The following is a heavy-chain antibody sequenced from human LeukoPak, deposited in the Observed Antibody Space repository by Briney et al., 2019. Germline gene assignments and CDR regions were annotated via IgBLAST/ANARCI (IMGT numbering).Heavy chain of an antibody. Sequence: SETLSLTCSVSGDSISSARYYWSWIRQPAGKGLEWIGRIYTSGSTDYNPSLKSRVTISVDTSKNQFSLKLSSVTAADTAVYYCARVRRYYYYMDVWGKGTTVTISS. V-gene: IGHV4-61*02. CDR3: ARVRRYYYYMDV. CDR1: GDSISSARYY. J-gene: IGHJ6*03. CDR2: IYTSGST.